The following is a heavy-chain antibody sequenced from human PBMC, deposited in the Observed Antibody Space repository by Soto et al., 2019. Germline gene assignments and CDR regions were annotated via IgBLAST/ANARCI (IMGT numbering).Heavy chain of an antibody. J-gene: IGHJ5*02. D-gene: IGHD1-1*01. V-gene: IGHV3-33*01. CDR2: IWYDGSNK. CDR1: GFTFSSYG. CDR3: ARDPETGTSYWFDP. Sequence: PGGSLRLSCAASGFTFSSYGMHWVRQAPGKGLEWVAVIWYDGSNKYYADSVKGRFTISRDNSKNTLYLQMNSLRAEDTAVYYCARDPETGTSYWFDPWGQGTLVTVSS.